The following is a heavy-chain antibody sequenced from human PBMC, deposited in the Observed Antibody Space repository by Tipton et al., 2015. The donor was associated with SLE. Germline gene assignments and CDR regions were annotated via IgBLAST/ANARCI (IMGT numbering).Heavy chain of an antibody. Sequence: QVQLVQSGAEVKKPGASVKVSCKASGYTFTSYYMHWVRQAPGQGLEWMGIINPSGGSTSYARKFQGRVTMTRDTSTSTVYMELSSLRSEDTAVYYCARASPSVVAFDIWGQGTMVTVSS. CDR2: INPSGGST. J-gene: IGHJ3*02. V-gene: IGHV1-46*03. CDR1: GYTFTSYY. D-gene: IGHD2-15*01. CDR3: ARASPSVVAFDI.